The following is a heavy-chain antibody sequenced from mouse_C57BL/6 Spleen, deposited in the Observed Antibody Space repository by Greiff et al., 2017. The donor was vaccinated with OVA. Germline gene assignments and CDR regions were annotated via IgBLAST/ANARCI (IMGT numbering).Heavy chain of an antibody. J-gene: IGHJ4*01. CDR1: GYSFTDYN. V-gene: IGHV1-39*01. Sequence: VQLQQSGPELVKPGASVKISCKASGYSFTDYNMNWVKQSNGKSLEWIGVITPNYGTTSYNQKFKGKATLTVDQSSSTAYMQLNSLTSADSAVYYCARSYSNHYYAMDYWGQGTSVTVSS. CDR3: ARSYSNHYYAMDY. CDR2: ITPNYGTT. D-gene: IGHD2-5*01.